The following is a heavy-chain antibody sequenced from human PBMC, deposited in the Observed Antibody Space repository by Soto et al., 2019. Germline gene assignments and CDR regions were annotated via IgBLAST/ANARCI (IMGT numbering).Heavy chain of an antibody. Sequence: QVQLQESGPGLVKPSQTLSLTCTVSGGSISSGGYYWSWIRQHPGKGLEWIGYIYYSGSTYYNPSLKSRVTISLDTSKNQFSLKLSSVTVADTPVYYCARPDSSGYYSVYYFDYWGQGTLVTVSS. CDR3: ARPDSSGYYSVYYFDY. D-gene: IGHD3-22*01. J-gene: IGHJ4*02. CDR2: IYYSGST. V-gene: IGHV4-31*03. CDR1: GGSISSGGYY.